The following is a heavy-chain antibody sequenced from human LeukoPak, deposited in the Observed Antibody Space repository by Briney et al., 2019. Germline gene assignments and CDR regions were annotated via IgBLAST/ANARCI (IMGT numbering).Heavy chain of an antibody. Sequence: GGSLRLSCAASGFTFAYHDMQWVRQRTGKGLEWISGIGSASDTYYSDSVKGRFTISRENAKNSIYLQMNGLRAGDTATYYCARGPGLIAGAADTFDYWGQGALVTVSS. V-gene: IGHV3-13*01. CDR3: ARGPGLIAGAADTFDY. CDR2: IGSASDT. D-gene: IGHD1-26*01. J-gene: IGHJ4*02. CDR1: GFTFAYHD.